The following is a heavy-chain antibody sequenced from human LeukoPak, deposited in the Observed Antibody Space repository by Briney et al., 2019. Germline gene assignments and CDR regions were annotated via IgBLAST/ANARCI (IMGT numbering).Heavy chain of an antibody. J-gene: IGHJ4*01. Sequence: GGSLRLSCASSGFTYSAYAMNWVRQAPGKGLDWVAFIRYDGFNEYYADSVKGRFTISRDNSKNTVYLQMNSLRAEDTAVYYCEKKLGHYDSTDYLFDNWGQGALVTVSS. D-gene: IGHD3-22*01. V-gene: IGHV3-30*02. CDR2: IRYDGFNE. CDR3: EKKLGHYDSTDYLFDN. CDR1: GFTYSAYA.